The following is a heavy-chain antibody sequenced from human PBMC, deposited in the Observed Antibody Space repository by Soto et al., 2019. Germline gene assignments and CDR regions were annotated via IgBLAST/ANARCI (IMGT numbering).Heavy chain of an antibody. CDR1: GYSIASGYY. CDR3: ARTFDYYGMVV. J-gene: IGHJ6*02. Sequence: PSETLSLTCAVSGYSIASGYYWAWIRQSPGKGLEWIGSIYHAGSVYYNPSLNSRVAVSLDTSKNHFSLKLTSVTAADTAVYYCARTFDYYGMVVWGQGTTVTVSS. V-gene: IGHV4-38-2*01. CDR2: IYHAGSV.